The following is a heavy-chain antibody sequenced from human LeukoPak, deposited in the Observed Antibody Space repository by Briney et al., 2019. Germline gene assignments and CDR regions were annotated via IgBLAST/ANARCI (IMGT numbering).Heavy chain of an antibody. D-gene: IGHD3-22*01. Sequence: ASVKVSCKASGDTFSNYAISWVRQAPGQGLEWMGGIIPIFATPNYAQKLQGRVTMTTDTSTSTAYMELRSLRSDDTAVYYCARTTRTMIVVVITTGGAFDIWGQGTMVTVSS. CDR1: GDTFSNYA. J-gene: IGHJ3*02. CDR3: ARTTRTMIVVVITTGGAFDI. V-gene: IGHV1-69*05. CDR2: IIPIFATP.